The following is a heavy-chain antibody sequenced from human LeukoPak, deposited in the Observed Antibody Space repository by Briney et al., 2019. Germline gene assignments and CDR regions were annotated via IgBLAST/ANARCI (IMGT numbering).Heavy chain of an antibody. CDR2: ISDNGGDT. CDR3: AKRVPYSSSSVYFEY. D-gene: IGHD6-6*01. CDR1: GFTFSSYG. V-gene: IGHV3-23*01. J-gene: IGHJ4*02. Sequence: GGSLRLSCAASGFTFSSYGMNWVRQAPGKGLEWGSNISDNGGDTYYADSVKGRFTISRDNSKNTLFLQMNSLRVDDTAVYYCAKRVPYSSSSVYFEYWGQGTLVTVSS.